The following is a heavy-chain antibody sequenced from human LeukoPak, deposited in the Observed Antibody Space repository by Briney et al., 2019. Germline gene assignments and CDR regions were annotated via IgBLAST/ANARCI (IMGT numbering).Heavy chain of an antibody. Sequence: SETLSLTCTVSGGSISSGSYYWGWIRQPAGKGLEWIGRIYTSGSTNYNPSLKSRATISVDTSKNQFSLKLSSVTAADTAVYYCARGTSLAAGYSYGYGWERYFDYWGQGTLVTVSS. J-gene: IGHJ4*02. CDR2: IYTSGST. D-gene: IGHD5-18*01. CDR1: GGSISSGSYY. CDR3: ARGTSLAAGYSYGYGWERYFDY. V-gene: IGHV4-61*02.